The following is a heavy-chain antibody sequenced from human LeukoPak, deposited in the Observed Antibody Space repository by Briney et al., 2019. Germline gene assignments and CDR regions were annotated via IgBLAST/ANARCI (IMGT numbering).Heavy chain of an antibody. CDR3: AKDIRARYSGSPGPSDY. Sequence: GGSLRLSCAASGFTFDDYAMHWVRQAPGKGLEWVSGISWNSGSIGYADSVKGRFTISRDNAKNSLYLQMNSLRAEDTALYYCAKDIRARYSGSPGPSDYWGQGTLVTVSS. CDR2: ISWNSGSI. D-gene: IGHD1-26*01. V-gene: IGHV3-9*01. CDR1: GFTFDDYA. J-gene: IGHJ4*02.